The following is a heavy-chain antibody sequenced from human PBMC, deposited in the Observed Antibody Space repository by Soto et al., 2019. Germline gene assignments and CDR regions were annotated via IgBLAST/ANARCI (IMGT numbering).Heavy chain of an antibody. CDR2: IIPIFGTA. D-gene: IGHD3-16*02. J-gene: IGHJ4*02. V-gene: IGHV1-69*13. CDR1: GGTFSSYA. CDR3: EEGRMRQVSSRVDFDY. Sequence: SVKVSCKASGGTFSSYAISWVRQAPGQGLEWMGGIIPIFGTANYAQKFQGRVTITADESTSTAYMELSSLRSEDTAVYYCEEGRMRQVSSRVDFDYWGQGTLVTVSS.